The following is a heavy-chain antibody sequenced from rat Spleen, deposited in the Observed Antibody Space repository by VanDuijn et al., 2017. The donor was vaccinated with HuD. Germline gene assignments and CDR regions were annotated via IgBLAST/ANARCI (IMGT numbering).Heavy chain of an antibody. CDR3: ATDLAYSSYMGYFDY. V-gene: IGHV5-31*01. J-gene: IGHJ2*01. D-gene: IGHD1-2*01. CDR1: GFTFNNYW. CDR2: ISPSGGST. Sequence: EVQLVESGGGLVQPGRSLKLSCVASGFTFNNYWMTWIRQAPGKGLEWVASISPSGGSTYYRDSVKGRFTISRDNAKSTLYLQMDSLRSEDTATYYCATDLAYSSYMGYFDYWGQGVMVTVSS.